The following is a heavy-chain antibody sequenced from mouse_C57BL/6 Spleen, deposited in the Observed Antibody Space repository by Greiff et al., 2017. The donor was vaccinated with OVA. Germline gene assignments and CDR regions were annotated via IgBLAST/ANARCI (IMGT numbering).Heavy chain of an antibody. CDR3: TTLASNYPLAY. CDR1: GFNIKDDY. D-gene: IGHD2-5*01. V-gene: IGHV14-4*01. CDR2: IDPENGDT. Sequence: VQLQQSGAELVRPGASVKLSCTASGFNIKDDYMHWVKQRPEQGLEWIGWIDPENGDTEYASKFQGKATITADTSSNTAYLQLSSLTSEDTAVYYCTTLASNYPLAYWGQGTLVTVSA. J-gene: IGHJ3*01.